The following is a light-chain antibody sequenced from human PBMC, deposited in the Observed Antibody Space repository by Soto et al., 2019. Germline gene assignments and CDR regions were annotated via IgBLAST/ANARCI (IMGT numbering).Light chain of an antibody. CDR1: QSVSSY. V-gene: IGKV3-11*01. CDR3: QQRSNYFT. CDR2: DAS. Sequence: EIVLTQSPATLSLSPGERATLSCRASQSVSSYLAWYQQKPGQAPWLLIYDASNRATGIPARFSGSGSGTDFTLTISSLEPEDFAVYYCQQRSNYFTFGPGTKVDIK. J-gene: IGKJ3*01.